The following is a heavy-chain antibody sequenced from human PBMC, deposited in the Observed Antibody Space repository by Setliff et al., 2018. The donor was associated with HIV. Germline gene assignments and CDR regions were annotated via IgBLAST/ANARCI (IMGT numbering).Heavy chain of an antibody. Sequence: RASVKVSCKTSGYKFSINVINWVRQAPGQGLEWMGWVSGYDSHANYAQKLQGRVTMTSDRSTTTAYMELKNLTSDDTAVYYCARGPAGESYGMDVWGQGTTVTVSS. V-gene: IGHV1-18*01. CDR1: GYKFSINV. J-gene: IGHJ6*02. CDR2: VSGYDSHA. CDR3: ARGPAGESYGMDV. D-gene: IGHD3-10*01.